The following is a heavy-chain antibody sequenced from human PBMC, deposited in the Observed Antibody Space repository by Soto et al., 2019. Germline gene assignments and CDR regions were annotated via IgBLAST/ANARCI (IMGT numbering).Heavy chain of an antibody. CDR1: GFTFGFYA. V-gene: IGHV3-23*01. CDR2: ISESGGST. Sequence: LRLSCAASGFTFGFYAMSWVRQAPGKGLQWVSSISESGGSTYYADFVKGRFTISRDNSKNTLFLQMNSLRAEDTAVYYSAHNPLYGSVWSVFFDRWGPGTLVTVSS. D-gene: IGHD6-19*01. J-gene: IGHJ4*02. CDR3: AHNPLYGSVWSVFFDR.